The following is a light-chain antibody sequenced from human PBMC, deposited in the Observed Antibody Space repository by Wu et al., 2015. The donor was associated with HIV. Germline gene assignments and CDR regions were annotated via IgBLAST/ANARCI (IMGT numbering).Light chain of an antibody. Sequence: DIQMTQSPSSLSASVGDRVTITCRASQSIRNYLNWYQQKPGKAPMLLIYAASSLEGGVPSRFSGSGSGTDFTLTISSLQPEDFATYYCQQSYSISVTFGQGTKVEIK. CDR1: QSIRNY. CDR2: AAS. V-gene: IGKV1-39*01. CDR3: QQSYSISVT. J-gene: IGKJ1*01.